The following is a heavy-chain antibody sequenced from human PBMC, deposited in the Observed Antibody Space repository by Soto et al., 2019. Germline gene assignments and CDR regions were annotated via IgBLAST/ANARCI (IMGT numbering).Heavy chain of an antibody. D-gene: IGHD2-2*01. V-gene: IGHV1-3*01. CDR2: INAGNGNT. J-gene: IGHJ4*02. CDR1: GYTFTSYA. CDR3: ARDTELVVPAAMNVYYFDY. Sequence: QVQLVQSGAEVKKPGASVKVSCKASGYTFTSYAMHWVRQAPGQRLEWMGWINAGNGNTKYSQKFQGRVTITRDTSASTAYMELSSLRSEDTAVYYCARDTELVVPAAMNVYYFDYWGQGTLVTVSS.